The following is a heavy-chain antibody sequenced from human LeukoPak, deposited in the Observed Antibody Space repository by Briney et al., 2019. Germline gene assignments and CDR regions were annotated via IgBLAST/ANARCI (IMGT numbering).Heavy chain of an antibody. CDR1: GFTFSSYG. CDR2: ISSSSSDI. CDR3: ARDLSEYYDSSGFPNAFDM. Sequence: GGSLRLSCAASGFTFSSYGMSWVRQAPGKGLEWVSSISSSSSDIYYADSVKGRFTSSRDNAKNSLYLQMNSLRAEDTALYYCARDLSEYYDSSGFPNAFDMWGQGTMVTVPS. V-gene: IGHV3-21*01. J-gene: IGHJ3*02. D-gene: IGHD3-22*01.